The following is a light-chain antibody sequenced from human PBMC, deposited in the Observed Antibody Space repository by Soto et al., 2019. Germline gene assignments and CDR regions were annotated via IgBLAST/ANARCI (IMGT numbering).Light chain of an antibody. Sequence: SVLTQPASVSGSPGQAITISCSGTSSDVGAFNYVSWYQQHPGKAPKLMIYDVSNRPSGVSSRFSGSKSGNTASLTISGLRAEDEADYYCTSYTSNNTYVFGTGTKVTVL. CDR1: SSDVGAFNY. V-gene: IGLV2-14*03. CDR2: DVS. J-gene: IGLJ1*01. CDR3: TSYTSNNTYV.